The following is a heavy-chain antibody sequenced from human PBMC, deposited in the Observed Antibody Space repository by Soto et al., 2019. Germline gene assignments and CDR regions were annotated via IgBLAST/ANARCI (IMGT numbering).Heavy chain of an antibody. Sequence: PSETLSLTCTFSVVSISSGGYYCSWVCQHPGKGLEWIGYIYYSGSTYYNPSLKSRVTISVDTSKNQFSLKLTSVTAADTAVYYCARGQNVRAFEFLGQGTKVNVSS. CDR3: ARGQNVRAFEF. J-gene: IGHJ3*01. V-gene: IGHV4-31*03. CDR2: IYYSGST. CDR1: VVSISSGGYY.